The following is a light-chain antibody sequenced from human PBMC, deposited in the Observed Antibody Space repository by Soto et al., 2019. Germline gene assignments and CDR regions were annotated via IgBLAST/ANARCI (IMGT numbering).Light chain of an antibody. CDR2: GAS. Sequence: EIVRTQSAATLAVSPGERGGVACRAGQSVSSNLAWYQQKPGQAPGLLISGASTRATGIPARFSGSGSRTEFTLTISSLHSQDFAVYYCQQYNNWPRLTFGGGTKLDTK. CDR1: QSVSSN. V-gene: IGKV3-15*01. CDR3: QQYNNWPRLT. J-gene: IGKJ4*01.